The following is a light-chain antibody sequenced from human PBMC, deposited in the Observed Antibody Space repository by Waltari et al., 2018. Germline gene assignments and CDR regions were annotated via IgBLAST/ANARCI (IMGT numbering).Light chain of an antibody. CDR1: EAINKW. CDR2: YAS. J-gene: IGKJ1*01. CDR3: QQYNRFSP. Sequence: DTQLSQFPSTLAASVGDRVTITCRAREAINKWLAWYQQKPGKAPNVLIYYASTLQSGVPSRFSGSGSGTEFTLTIDSLQPDDFATYYCQQYNRFSPFGQGTNVEVK. V-gene: IGKV1-5*01.